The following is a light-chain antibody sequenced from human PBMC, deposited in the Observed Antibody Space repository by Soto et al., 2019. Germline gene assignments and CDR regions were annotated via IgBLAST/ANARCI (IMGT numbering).Light chain of an antibody. Sequence: EIVLTQSRATLSLSPGERATLSCRASQSVSSYLAWYQQKPGQAPRLLIYDASNRATGIPARFSGSGSGTDFTLTISSLEPEDFAVYYCQQRSNWPTFGQGTKVDIK. V-gene: IGKV3-11*01. J-gene: IGKJ1*01. CDR1: QSVSSY. CDR2: DAS. CDR3: QQRSNWPT.